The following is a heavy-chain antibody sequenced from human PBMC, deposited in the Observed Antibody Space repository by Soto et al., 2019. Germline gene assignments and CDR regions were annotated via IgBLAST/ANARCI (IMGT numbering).Heavy chain of an antibody. D-gene: IGHD2-2*01. V-gene: IGHV4-31*03. CDR1: GGSISSGGYY. CDR3: AREIVVVPAAIGLFDY. CDR2: IYYSGST. J-gene: IGHJ4*02. Sequence: SLTCTVSGGSISSGGYYWSWIRQHPGKGLEWIGYIYYSGSTYYNPSLKSRVTISVDTSKNQFSLKLSSVTAADTAVYYCAREIVVVPAAIGLFDYWGQGTLVTVSS.